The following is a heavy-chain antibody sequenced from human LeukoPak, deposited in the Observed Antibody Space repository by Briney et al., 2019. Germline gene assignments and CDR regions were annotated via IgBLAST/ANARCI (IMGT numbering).Heavy chain of an antibody. J-gene: IGHJ6*04. CDR3: AAPQYCSSTSCYLLYYYGMHV. CDR1: GFTFSTYA. Sequence: GGSLRLSCAASGFTFSTYAMNWVRQAPGKGLEWVSGISGSGGSTYYADSVKGRFTISRDNSKNTLYLQMSSLRADDTAVYYCAAPQYCSSTSCYLLYYYGMHVWRKGITVTVSS. CDR2: ISGSGGST. V-gene: IGHV3-23*01. D-gene: IGHD2-2*01.